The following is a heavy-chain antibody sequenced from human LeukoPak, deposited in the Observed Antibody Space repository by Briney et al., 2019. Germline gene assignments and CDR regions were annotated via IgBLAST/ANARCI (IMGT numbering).Heavy chain of an antibody. J-gene: IGHJ4*02. CDR1: GFAFSTYS. V-gene: IGHV3-21*01. CDR3: TRVSDAFDYFFDS. D-gene: IGHD5-12*01. Sequence: PGGSLRLSCAASGFAFSTYSMNWIRQAPGKGLEWVSSVSRSRRFIFYADSVQGRFTISRDDAKDSLFLQMNSLRAEDTAVYYFTRVSDAFDYFFDSWGQGTLVTVSS. CDR2: VSRSRRFI.